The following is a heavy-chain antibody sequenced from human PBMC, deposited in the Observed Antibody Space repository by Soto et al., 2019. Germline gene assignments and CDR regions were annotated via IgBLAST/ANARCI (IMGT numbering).Heavy chain of an antibody. CDR1: GGSVSGYY. D-gene: IGHD3-3*01. V-gene: IGHV4-34*01. CDR3: ARGRGRISGVVRSYNWFDP. CDR2: INHSGST. Sequence: SETLSLTCAVYGGSVSGYYWSWIRQPPGKGLEWIGEINHSGSTNHNPSLKRRGTISVDTSKNQFSLKLSSVTAEETAVYSPARGRGRISGVVRSYNWFDPWGQGTMVTVS. J-gene: IGHJ5*02.